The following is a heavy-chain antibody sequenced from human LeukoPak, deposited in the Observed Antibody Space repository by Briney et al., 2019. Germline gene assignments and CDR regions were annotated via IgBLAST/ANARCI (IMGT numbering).Heavy chain of an antibody. V-gene: IGHV3-23*01. D-gene: IGHD6-19*01. CDR1: GFTFSSYA. CDR3: AKWRDSSGWYYFDY. Sequence: QPGASLRLSCAASGFTFSSYAMSWVRQAPGKGLEWVSAISGSGGSTYYADSVKGRFTTSRDNSKNTLYLQMNSLRAEDTAVYYCAKWRDSSGWYYFDYWGQGTLVTVSS. J-gene: IGHJ4*02. CDR2: ISGSGGST.